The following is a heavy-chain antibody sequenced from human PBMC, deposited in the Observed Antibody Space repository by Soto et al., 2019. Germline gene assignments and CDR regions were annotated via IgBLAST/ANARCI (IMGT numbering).Heavy chain of an antibody. D-gene: IGHD5-12*01. J-gene: IGHJ5*01. V-gene: IGHV3-23*01. CDR3: AKWDGYGDS. Sequence: WGSLRLSCAAFGFTVSTNSMAWVRQTPGKGLEWVSGLSVGGDRTFYLESVKGRFTISSDTSKNVVYLQMNSLRADATAVYFCAKWDGYGDSWRQGTLVTVSS. CDR2: LSVGGDRT. CDR1: GFTVSTNS.